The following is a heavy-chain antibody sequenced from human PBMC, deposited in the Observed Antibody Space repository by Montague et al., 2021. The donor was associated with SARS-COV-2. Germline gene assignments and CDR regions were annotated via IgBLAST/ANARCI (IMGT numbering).Heavy chain of an antibody. CDR1: GFAFNNFA. CDR3: AKQPGAGAVVYWYFDL. V-gene: IGHV3-23*01. J-gene: IGHJ2*01. D-gene: IGHD6-19*01. Sequence: SLRLSCAASGFAFNNFAMTWVRQPPGKGLEWVSSIFGSGAGTYYADPAKGRFTISRDNSRNTVYLQMNSLRSEDTAKYYCAKQPGAGAVVYWYFDLWGRGTVVSVSS. CDR2: IFGSGAGT.